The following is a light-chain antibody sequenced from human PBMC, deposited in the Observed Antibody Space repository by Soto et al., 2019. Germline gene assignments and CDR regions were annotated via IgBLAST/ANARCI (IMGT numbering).Light chain of an antibody. CDR3: QQYGSSGT. V-gene: IGKV3-20*01. CDR2: GAS. Sequence: EIVLTHSAAAVSLSPGERATLSCWASQSVGSTLNWYQQRPGQAPRLLIYGASNRATGIPDRFSGSGSGTDFTLTISRLEPEDFAVYYCQQYGSSGTFGQGTKVDI. CDR1: QSVGST. J-gene: IGKJ1*01.